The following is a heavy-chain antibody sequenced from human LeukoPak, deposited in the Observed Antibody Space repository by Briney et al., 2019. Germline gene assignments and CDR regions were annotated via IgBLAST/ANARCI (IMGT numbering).Heavy chain of an antibody. Sequence: SETLSLTCTVSGGSISSYYWSWIRQPPGKGLEWIGYIYYSGSTNYNPSLKSRVTISVDTSKNQFSLKLSSVTTADTAVYYCARGGRIAVAGLGYWGQGTLVTVSS. D-gene: IGHD6-19*01. J-gene: IGHJ4*02. CDR1: GGSISSYY. CDR3: ARGGRIAVAGLGY. CDR2: IYYSGST. V-gene: IGHV4-59*01.